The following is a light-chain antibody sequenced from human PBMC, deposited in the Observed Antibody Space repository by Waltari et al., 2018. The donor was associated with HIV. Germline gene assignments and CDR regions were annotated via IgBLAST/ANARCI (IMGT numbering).Light chain of an antibody. J-gene: IGKJ2*02. V-gene: IGKV2-28*01. CDR3: MQALQTPRT. CDR2: LGS. Sequence: DIVMTQSPLSLPVTPGEPASISCRSSQSLLHSNGYTYLDWYLQKPGQSPQLLIYLGSNRASGVPDRFSGSGSGTDFTLKISRVEAEDVGFYYCMQALQTPRTFGQGTKLEIK. CDR1: QSLLHSNGYTY.